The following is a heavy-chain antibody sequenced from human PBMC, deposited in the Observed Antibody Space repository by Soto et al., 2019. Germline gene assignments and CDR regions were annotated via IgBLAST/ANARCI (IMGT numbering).Heavy chain of an antibody. V-gene: IGHV3-33*01. J-gene: IGHJ4*02. Sequence: PLRLSCKASGFSFSRYGMHWIRQAPGKGLEWLAIIWDDGSNEYYADSVKGRFTISRDNSKNTLYLQLNNLRAEDTAVYFCARDQTDSGSYSEYWGQGTLVTVSS. D-gene: IGHD1-26*01. CDR2: IWDDGSNE. CDR3: ARDQTDSGSYSEY. CDR1: GFSFSRYG.